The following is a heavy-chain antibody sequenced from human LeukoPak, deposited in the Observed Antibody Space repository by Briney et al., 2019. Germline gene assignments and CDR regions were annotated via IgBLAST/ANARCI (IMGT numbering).Heavy chain of an antibody. J-gene: IGHJ4*02. CDR3: ARDLAGHYYGSGSSFDY. D-gene: IGHD3-10*01. Sequence: GSLRLSCAASGSTVSSNYMSWVRQAPGKGLEWVANIREDGSEKYYVDSVKGQFTISRDNAKNSLFLQMDSLRAEDTAVYYCARDLAGHYYGSGSSFDYWGQGTLVTVSS. V-gene: IGHV3-7*01. CDR1: GSTVSSNY. CDR2: IREDGSEK.